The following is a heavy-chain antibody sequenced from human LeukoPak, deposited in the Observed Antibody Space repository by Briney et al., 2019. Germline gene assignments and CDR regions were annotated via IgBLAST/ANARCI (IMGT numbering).Heavy chain of an antibody. D-gene: IGHD3-22*01. CDR2: INPSGGST. Sequence: ASVKVSCKASGYTFPSYYMHWVRQAPGQGLEWMGIINPSGGSTSYAQKFQGRVTMTRDTSTSTVYMELSSLRSEDTAVYYCARADYYDSSGYYFYYWGQGTLVTVSS. J-gene: IGHJ4*02. V-gene: IGHV1-46*01. CDR1: GYTFPSYY. CDR3: ARADYYDSSGYYFYY.